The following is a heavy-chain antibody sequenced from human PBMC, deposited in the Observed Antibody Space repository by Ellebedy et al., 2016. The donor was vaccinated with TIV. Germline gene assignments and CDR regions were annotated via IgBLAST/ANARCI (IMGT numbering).Heavy chain of an antibody. D-gene: IGHD2-21*01. CDR1: GFSFSSYA. CDR2: IVGSGGSR. J-gene: IGHJ4*02. V-gene: IGHV3-23*01. Sequence: PGGSLRLSCAASGFSFSSYAMSWVRQAPGKGLEWVSGIVGSGGSRYADSVKGRFTISRDNSKSTLDLQMSSLRAEDTAVYYRAKDRTPGDGHWVFDFWGQGTLVTVST. CDR3: AKDRTPGDGHWVFDF.